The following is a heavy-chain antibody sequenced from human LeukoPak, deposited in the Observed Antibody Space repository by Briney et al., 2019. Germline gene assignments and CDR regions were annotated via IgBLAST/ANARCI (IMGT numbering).Heavy chain of an antibody. Sequence: SETLSLTCAVYGGSFSGYYWSWIRQPPGKGLEWIGKINHSGSTNYNPSLKSRVTISVDTSKNQFSLKLSSVTAADTAVYYCARGLGYCSSTSCLEDYWGQGTLVTVSS. D-gene: IGHD2-2*01. CDR2: INHSGST. V-gene: IGHV4-34*01. CDR3: ARGLGYCSSTSCLEDY. CDR1: GGSFSGYY. J-gene: IGHJ4*02.